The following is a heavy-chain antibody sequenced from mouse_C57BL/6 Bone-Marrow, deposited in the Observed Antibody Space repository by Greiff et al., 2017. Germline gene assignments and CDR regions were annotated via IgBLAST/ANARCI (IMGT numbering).Heavy chain of an antibody. CDR2: IDPNSGGT. Sequence: VKLQQPGAELVKPGASVKLSCKASGYTFTSYWMHWVKQRPGRGLEWIGRIDPNSGGTKYNEKFKSKATLTVDKSSSTAYMQLSSLTSEDSAVYYSAREGAYYSNYEWFAYWGQGTLVTVSA. V-gene: IGHV1-72*01. CDR3: AREGAYYSNYEWFAY. CDR1: GYTFTSYW. J-gene: IGHJ3*01. D-gene: IGHD2-5*01.